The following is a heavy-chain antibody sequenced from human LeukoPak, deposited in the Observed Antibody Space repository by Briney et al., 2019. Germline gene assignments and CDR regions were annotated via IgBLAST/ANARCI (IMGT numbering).Heavy chain of an antibody. CDR3: ARGPEYGDNAY. J-gene: IGHJ4*02. CDR2: ISSSSTYI. CDR1: GFTLSSYS. Sequence: GGSLRLSCAASGFTLSSYSMNWVRQAPGKGLEWVSSISSSSTYIYYADSVKGRFTISRDNAKNSLYLQMNSLRAEDTAVYSCARGPEYGDNAYWGQGTLVTVSS. D-gene: IGHD4-17*01. V-gene: IGHV3-21*01.